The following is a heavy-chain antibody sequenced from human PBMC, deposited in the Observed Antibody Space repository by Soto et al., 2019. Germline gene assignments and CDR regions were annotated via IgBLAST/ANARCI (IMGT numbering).Heavy chain of an antibody. CDR2: ISHSGIT. J-gene: IGHJ5*02. D-gene: IGHD2-2*01. Sequence: PSETLSLTCAVYGGHYWSWIRQPPGKGLEWIGEISHSGITNHNPSLKSRVILSVDTSKNQFSLKLSSVTAADTAVYYCARSRGIVVVPAAMLWFDPWGQGTLVTVSS. V-gene: IGHV4-34*01. CDR1: GGHY. CDR3: ARSRGIVVVPAAMLWFDP.